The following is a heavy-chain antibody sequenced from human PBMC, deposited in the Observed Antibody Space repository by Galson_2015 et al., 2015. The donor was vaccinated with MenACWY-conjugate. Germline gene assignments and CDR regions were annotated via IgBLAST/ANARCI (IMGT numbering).Heavy chain of an antibody. CDR1: GFTFSDFW. CDR2: IKSDGSST. V-gene: IGHV3-74*01. CDR3: ASDPHGNNDCDIHNAFDL. D-gene: IGHD2-21*02. Sequence: SLRLSCAASGFTFSDFWIHWVRQAPGRGLVWVSRIKSDGSSTSYADSVKGRFTISRDNAKSTVYLQMNSLRAEDTALYYCASDPHGNNDCDIHNAFDLWGQGTMVTVST. J-gene: IGHJ3*01.